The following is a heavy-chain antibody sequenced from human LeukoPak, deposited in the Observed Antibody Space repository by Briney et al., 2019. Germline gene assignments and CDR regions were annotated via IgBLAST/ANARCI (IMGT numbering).Heavy chain of an antibody. Sequence: SVKVSCKPSGGTFSSYAISWVRQAPGQGLEWMGGIIPIFGTANYAQKFQGRVTITTDESTSTAYMELSSLRSEDTAVYYCATTTGTTIATINWFDPWGQGTLVTVSS. CDR3: ATTTGTTIATINWFDP. J-gene: IGHJ5*02. CDR2: IIPIFGTA. V-gene: IGHV1-69*05. CDR1: GGTFSSYA. D-gene: IGHD1-1*01.